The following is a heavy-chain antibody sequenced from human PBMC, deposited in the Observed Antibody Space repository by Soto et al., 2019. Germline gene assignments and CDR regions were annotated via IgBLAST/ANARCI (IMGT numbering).Heavy chain of an antibody. D-gene: IGHD5-18*01. Sequence: ASVKVSCKASGYTFTSYDINWVRQATGQGLEWMGWMNPNSGDTGYAQKFQGRVTMTRNTSISTAYMELSSLRSEDTAVYYCARESGYSYGLFYYYYYGLDVWGQGTTVTVSS. CDR2: MNPNSGDT. CDR3: ARESGYSYGLFYYYYYGLDV. J-gene: IGHJ6*02. CDR1: GYTFTSYD. V-gene: IGHV1-8*01.